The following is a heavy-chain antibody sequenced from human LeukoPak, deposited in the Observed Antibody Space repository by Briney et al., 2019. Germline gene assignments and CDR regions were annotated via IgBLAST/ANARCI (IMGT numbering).Heavy chain of an antibody. D-gene: IGHD3-22*01. CDR3: ARDAYYYDSSGYLTRYYFDY. CDR2: INHSGST. Sequence: SETLSLTCAVYGGSFSGYYWSWIRQPPGKGLEWIGEINHSGSTNYNPSLKSRVTISVDTSKNQFSLKLSSVTAADTAVYYCARDAYYYDSSGYLTRYYFDYWGQGTLVTVSS. V-gene: IGHV4-34*01. J-gene: IGHJ4*02. CDR1: GGSFSGYY.